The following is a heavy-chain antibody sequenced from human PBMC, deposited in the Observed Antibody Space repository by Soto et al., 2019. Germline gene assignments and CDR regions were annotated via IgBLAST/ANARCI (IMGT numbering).Heavy chain of an antibody. CDR1: GFTFSSYG. CDR2: ISYDGSNK. J-gene: IGHJ6*02. V-gene: IGHV3-30*03. D-gene: IGHD6-19*01. CDR3: ARDFPVAGYYYYGMDV. Sequence: PGGSLRLSCAASGFTFSSYGMHWVRQAPGKGLEWVAVISYDGSNKYYADSVKGRFTISRDNSKNTLYLQMNSLRAEDTAVYYCARDFPVAGYYYYGMDVWGQGTTVTVSS.